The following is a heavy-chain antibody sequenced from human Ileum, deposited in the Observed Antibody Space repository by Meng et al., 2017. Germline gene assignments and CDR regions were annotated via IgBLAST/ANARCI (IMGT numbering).Heavy chain of an antibody. J-gene: IGHJ4*02. V-gene: IGHV4-4*02. CDR3: ATSNDRDVYYLGY. D-gene: IGHD3-22*01. CDR2: IFQSGRT. Sequence: QVNLVGSGPGLGKPWGTLSLTCAATGTWLSWVRQPPGKGLEWIGEIFQSGRTNYNPSLKSRVTISIDNSKSQISLQLSAVTAADTAVYSCATSNDRDVYYLGYWGQGTLVTVSS. CDR1: GTW.